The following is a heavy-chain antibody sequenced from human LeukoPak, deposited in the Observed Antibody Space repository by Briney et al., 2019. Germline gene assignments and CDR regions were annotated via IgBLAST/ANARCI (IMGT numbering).Heavy chain of an antibody. D-gene: IGHD3-16*01. CDR2: IYYSRST. V-gene: IGHV4-39*01. CDR1: GGSISSSSYY. J-gene: IGHJ3*02. Sequence: SETLSLTCTVSGGSISSSSYYWGWIRQPPGKGLEWIGSIYYSRSTYYNPSLKSRVTISVDTSKNQFSLKLSSVTAADTAVYYCARKDNNAWAFDIWGQGTMVTVSS. CDR3: ARKDNNAWAFDI.